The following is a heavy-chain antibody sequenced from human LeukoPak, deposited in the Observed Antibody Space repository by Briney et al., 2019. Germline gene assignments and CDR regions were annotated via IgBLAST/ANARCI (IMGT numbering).Heavy chain of an antibody. CDR2: ISYDGNKK. V-gene: IGHV3-30-3*01. D-gene: IGHD1-26*01. CDR3: AKDISGSYSVDY. J-gene: IGHJ4*02. Sequence: GGSLRLSCAASGFTFSNYAMHWARQAPGKGLDWVAFISYDGNKKYYADSVKGRCTLSRDNSKNTLYLQMNSLRAEDTAVYFCAKDISGSYSVDYWGQGTLVTVSS. CDR1: GFTFSNYA.